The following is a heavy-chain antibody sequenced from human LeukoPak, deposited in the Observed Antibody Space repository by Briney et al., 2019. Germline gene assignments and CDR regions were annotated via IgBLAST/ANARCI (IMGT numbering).Heavy chain of an antibody. V-gene: IGHV4-34*01. CDR3: ARYFDY. J-gene: IGHJ4*02. CDR2: INHSGST. Sequence: SETLSLTCAVYGGSFSGYYWSWIRQLPGKGLEWIGEINHSGSTNYNPSLKSRVTISVDTSKNQFSLKLSSVTAADTAVYYCARYFDYWGQGTLVTVSS. CDR1: GGSFSGYY.